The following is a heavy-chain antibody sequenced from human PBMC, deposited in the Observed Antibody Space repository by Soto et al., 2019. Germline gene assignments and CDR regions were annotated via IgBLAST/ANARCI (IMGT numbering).Heavy chain of an antibody. D-gene: IGHD2-21*02. CDR2: LYGNSGGI. CDR1: GFTFGSYA. Sequence: EVQLLESGGGLVQPGGSLTLSCAASGFTFGSYAMTWVRQAPGKGLESVAGLYGNSGGIQYADSVRGRFTIFRDNSNNIVFLHMRSLRVEDTAVYFCAQDAVAGDGLWLMDHWGQGTLVTVSS. V-gene: IGHV3-23*01. CDR3: AQDAVAGDGLWLMDH. J-gene: IGHJ4*02.